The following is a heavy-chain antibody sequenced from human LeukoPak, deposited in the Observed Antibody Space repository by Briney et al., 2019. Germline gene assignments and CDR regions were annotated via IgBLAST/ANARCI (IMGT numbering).Heavy chain of an antibody. V-gene: IGHV3-48*03. D-gene: IGHD5-12*01. CDR1: GFTFSSYE. CDR3: ARSSLSGYDPYYFDY. J-gene: IGHJ4*02. Sequence: PAGGSLRLSCAASGFTFSSYEVNWVRQAPGKGLEWVSYISSSGSTIYYADSVKGRFTISRDNAKNSLYLQMNSLRAEDTAVYYCARSSLSGYDPYYFDYWGQGTLVTVSS. CDR2: ISSSGSTI.